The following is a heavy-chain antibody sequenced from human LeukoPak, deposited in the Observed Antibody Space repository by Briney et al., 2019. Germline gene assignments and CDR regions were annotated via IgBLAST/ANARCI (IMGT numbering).Heavy chain of an antibody. CDR3: ARGPRWLQDYFNF. Sequence: SETLSLTCTVSGGPISSSSYYWGWIRQPPGKGLEWVGSIYYSGSTYYNPSLESRVTISVDTSENQFSLKLNSVTAADTAVYYCARGPRWLQDYFNFWGQGTLVTVSS. CDR2: IYYSGST. J-gene: IGHJ4*02. V-gene: IGHV4-39*07. D-gene: IGHD5-24*01. CDR1: GGPISSSSYY.